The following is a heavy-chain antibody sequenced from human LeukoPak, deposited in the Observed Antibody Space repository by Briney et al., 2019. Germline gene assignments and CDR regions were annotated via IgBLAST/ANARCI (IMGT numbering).Heavy chain of an antibody. CDR1: GYTFINYA. J-gene: IGHJ5*02. CDR3: ARGITMVRGIFLVWFDP. D-gene: IGHD3-10*01. Sequence: ASVKVSCKASGYTFINYAINWGRQAPGQRPEWVGWINAGNGNTKYSQKFQGRVTITRDTSASTAYMELSSLRSEDTAVYYCARGITMVRGIFLVWFDPWGQGTLVTVSS. CDR2: INAGNGNT. V-gene: IGHV1-3*01.